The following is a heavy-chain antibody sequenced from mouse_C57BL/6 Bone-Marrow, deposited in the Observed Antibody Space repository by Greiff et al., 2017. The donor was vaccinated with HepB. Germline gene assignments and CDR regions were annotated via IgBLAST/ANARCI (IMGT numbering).Heavy chain of an antibody. J-gene: IGHJ3*01. Sequence: ESGPGLVKPSQSLSLTCSVTGYSITSGYYWNWIRQFPGNKLEWMGYISYDGSNNYNPSLKNRISITRDTSKNQFFLKLNSVTTEDTATYYCAREEYGRAWFAYWGQGTLVTVSA. CDR2: ISYDGSN. CDR3: AREEYGRAWFAY. CDR1: GYSITSGYY. D-gene: IGHD1-1*02. V-gene: IGHV3-6*01.